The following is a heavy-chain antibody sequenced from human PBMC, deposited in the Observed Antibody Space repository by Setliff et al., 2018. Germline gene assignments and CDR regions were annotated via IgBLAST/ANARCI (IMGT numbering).Heavy chain of an antibody. Sequence: ASVKVSCKTSGYSFTVFGISWVRQAPGQGLEWMGWIGPYYGSTNYAQKFQGRVTMTTDTSTSTAYMELTSLTSDDTALYYCVRGQGPRTVVAIPFDHWGQGTLVTVSS. CDR3: VRGQGPRTVVAIPFDH. V-gene: IGHV1-18*01. CDR1: GYSFTVFG. CDR2: IGPYYGST. J-gene: IGHJ4*02. D-gene: IGHD3-22*01.